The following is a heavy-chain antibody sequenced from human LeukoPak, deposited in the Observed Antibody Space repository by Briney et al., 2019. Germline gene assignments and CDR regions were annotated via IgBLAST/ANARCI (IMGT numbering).Heavy chain of an antibody. J-gene: IGHJ4*02. D-gene: IGHD6-19*01. CDR2: IYRTGSI. CDR1: GYSINSGYY. Sequence: SETLSLTCTVSGYSINSGYYWVWIRQPPGKGLEWIGSIYRTGSINYNPSLKSRVTIPLDTSKNQFSLKVNSVTAADTAVYYCARAYSSGWYSNWGQGTLVTVSS. V-gene: IGHV4-38-2*02. CDR3: ARAYSSGWYSN.